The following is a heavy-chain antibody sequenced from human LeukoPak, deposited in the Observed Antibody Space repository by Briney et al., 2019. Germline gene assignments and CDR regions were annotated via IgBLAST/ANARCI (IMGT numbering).Heavy chain of an antibody. V-gene: IGHV3-30*02. CDR1: GFSFSTYG. CDR2: IRNDGNNI. J-gene: IGHJ4*02. CDR3: ARDHSSSWSVF. Sequence: GGSLRLSCAASGFSFSTYGMHWVRQAPGKGLEWVAFIRNDGNNIRYADSVKGRFTISRDNSKNTLYLQMNSLRAEDTAVYYCARDHSSSWSVFGGQGTLVTVSS. D-gene: IGHD6-13*01.